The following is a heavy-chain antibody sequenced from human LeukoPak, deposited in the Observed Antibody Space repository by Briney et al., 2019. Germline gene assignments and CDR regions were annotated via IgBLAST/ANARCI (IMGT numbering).Heavy chain of an antibody. D-gene: IGHD1-26*01. CDR1: GGSISSGSYY. V-gene: IGHV4-61*09. J-gene: IGHJ4*02. Sequence: SETLSLTCTVSGGSISSGSYYWSWIRQPAGKGLDWIGHIYTSGSTNYNPSLKSRVTISVDTSKNQFSLKLCSVTAADTAVYYCARGGGSRPFDYWGQGTLVTVSS. CDR3: ARGGGSRPFDY. CDR2: IYTSGST.